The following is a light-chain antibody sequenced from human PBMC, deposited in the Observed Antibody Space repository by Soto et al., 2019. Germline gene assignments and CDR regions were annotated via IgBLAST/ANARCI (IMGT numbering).Light chain of an antibody. Sequence: QSALTQPRSVSGSPGQSVTISCTGTSSDVGGYNYVSWYQQHPGKAPKLMIYDVSKRPSGVPDRFSGSKSGNTASLTISGLQAGNEADYYCCSYAGSYVFAPGTTLT. CDR2: DVS. CDR3: CSYAGSYV. V-gene: IGLV2-11*01. CDR1: SSDVGGYNY. J-gene: IGLJ1*01.